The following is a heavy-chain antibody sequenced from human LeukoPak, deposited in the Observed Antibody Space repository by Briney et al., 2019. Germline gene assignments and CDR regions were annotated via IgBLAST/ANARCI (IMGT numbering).Heavy chain of an antibody. V-gene: IGHV1-3*01. CDR2: INVGNGET. J-gene: IGHJ4*02. Sequence: ASVKVSCKASGYTFTKYAMHWVRQAPGQGLEWMGWINVGNGETKYSQKFQGRVTITWDTSASTVHMELIILRSEDTAVYYCARNLVGKTDFDYWGQGTLVTVCS. CDR3: ARNLVGKTDFDY. D-gene: IGHD6-19*01. CDR1: GYTFTKYA.